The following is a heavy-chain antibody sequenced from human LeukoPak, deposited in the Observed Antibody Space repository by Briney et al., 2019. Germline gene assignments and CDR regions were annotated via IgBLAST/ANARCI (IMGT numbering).Heavy chain of an antibody. CDR2: VYYSGST. CDR1: GGSINIINYY. Sequence: PSETLSLTCTVSGGSINIINYYWGWIRQPPGEGLEWIGSVYYSGSTYYGPSLKSRVTISVDTSKNQFSLKLSSVTAADTAVYYCAKHGIRYFDWLLPHFDYWGQGTLVTVSS. J-gene: IGHJ4*02. D-gene: IGHD3-9*01. CDR3: AKHGIRYFDWLLPHFDY. V-gene: IGHV4-39*01.